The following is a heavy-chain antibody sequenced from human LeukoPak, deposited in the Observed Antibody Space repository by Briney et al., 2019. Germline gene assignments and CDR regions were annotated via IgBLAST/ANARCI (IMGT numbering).Heavy chain of an antibody. D-gene: IGHD5-18*01. Sequence: SETLSLTCTVSGGSISSSSYYWGWIRQPPGKGLEWIGNIYYSGSTNYNPSLKSRVTISVDTSKNQFSLKLSSVTAADTAVYYCAREGGYSYGWRYYYYYMDVWGKGTTVTVSS. CDR2: IYYSGST. V-gene: IGHV4-39*07. J-gene: IGHJ6*03. CDR1: GGSISSSSYY. CDR3: AREGGYSYGWRYYYYYMDV.